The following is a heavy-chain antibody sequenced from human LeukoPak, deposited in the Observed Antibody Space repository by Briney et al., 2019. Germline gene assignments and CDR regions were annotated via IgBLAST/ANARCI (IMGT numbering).Heavy chain of an antibody. V-gene: IGHV4-34*01. CDR1: GGSFSGYY. Sequence: SETLSLTCAVYGGSFSGYYWSWIRQPPGKGLEWIGEINHSGSTNYNPSLKSRVTISVDTSKNQFSLKLSSVTAADTAVYYCARGGVAHDAFDIWGQGTMVTVSS. J-gene: IGHJ3*02. D-gene: IGHD2-15*01. CDR3: ARGGVAHDAFDI. CDR2: INHSGST.